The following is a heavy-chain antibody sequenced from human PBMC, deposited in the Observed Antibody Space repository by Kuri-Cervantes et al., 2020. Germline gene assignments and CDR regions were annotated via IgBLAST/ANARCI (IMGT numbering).Heavy chain of an antibody. V-gene: IGHV3-23*01. CDR2: ISSSGGST. Sequence: GESLKISCAASGFTFSTYAMSWVRQAPGKGLEWVTAISSSGGSTYYADSVKGRFTISRDNSENTLYLQMNSLRAEDTAVYYCAKGRGVYCSSTSCGNHFDYWGQGTLVTVSS. J-gene: IGHJ4*02. D-gene: IGHD2-2*01. CDR1: GFTFSTYA. CDR3: AKGRGVYCSSTSCGNHFDY.